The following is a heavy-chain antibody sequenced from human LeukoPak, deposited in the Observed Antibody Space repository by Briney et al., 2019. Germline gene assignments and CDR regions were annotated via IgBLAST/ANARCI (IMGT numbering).Heavy chain of an antibody. Sequence: GGSLRLSCAASGFTFNSYAMSWVRQAPGKRLEWVSAISSSGDSAYYAGPVKGRFTISRDNSKKTLYLQMNSLRVEDTAVYHCVKDPYSSGWYGGNAFDLWGQGTKVTVSS. CDR3: VKDPYSSGWYGGNAFDL. CDR1: GFTFNSYA. CDR2: ISSSGDSA. V-gene: IGHV3-23*01. J-gene: IGHJ3*01. D-gene: IGHD6-19*01.